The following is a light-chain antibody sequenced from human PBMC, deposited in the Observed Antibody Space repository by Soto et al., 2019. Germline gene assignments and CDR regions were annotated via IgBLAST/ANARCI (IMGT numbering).Light chain of an antibody. J-gene: IGLJ1*01. CDR3: GSWDSSLSAYV. Sequence: VLTQPPSVSAAPGQKVTISCSGSSSNIGGNSVSWYQQLPGTAPKLLIYDDNMRPSGIPDRFSGSKSGTSAALGITGFQTGDEADYYCGSWDSSLSAYVFGTGTKVTVL. V-gene: IGLV1-51*01. CDR1: SSNIGGNS. CDR2: DDN.